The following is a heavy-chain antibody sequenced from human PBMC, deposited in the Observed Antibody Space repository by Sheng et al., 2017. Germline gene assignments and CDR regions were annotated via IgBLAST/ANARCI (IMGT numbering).Heavy chain of an antibody. J-gene: IGHJ6*02. CDR3: IKDLRTHFYGMDV. Sequence: EVQLVESGGSVVQTGGSLRLSCAASGFTFDDYVMHWVRQVPGKGLEWVSFINWDGSETYYGDSVKGRFTISRDNRKSSLSLEMNSLRPEDSALYYCIKDLRTHFYGMDVWGRGTPVTVSS. CDR1: GFTFDDYV. V-gene: IGHV3-43D*04. CDR2: INWDGSET.